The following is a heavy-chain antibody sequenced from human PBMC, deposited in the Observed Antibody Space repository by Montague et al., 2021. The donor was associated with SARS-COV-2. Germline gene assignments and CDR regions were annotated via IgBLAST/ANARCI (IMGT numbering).Heavy chain of an antibody. CDR2: IYHSGST. CDR3: AKKHCSGGSCSHFDY. J-gene: IGHJ4*02. V-gene: IGHV4-4*02. CDR1: DGSISSSYW. Sequence: SETLSLTCAVSDGSISSSYWWTWVRQPPGKGLEWIGEIYHSGSTNYNSSLRSRVTISVDKSKNQFSLKLSSVTAADTAIYYCAKKHCSGGSCSHFDYWGQGTLVTVSS. D-gene: IGHD2-15*01.